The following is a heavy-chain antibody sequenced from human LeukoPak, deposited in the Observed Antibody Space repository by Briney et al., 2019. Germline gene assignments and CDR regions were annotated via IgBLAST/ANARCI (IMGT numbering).Heavy chain of an antibody. Sequence: ASVKVSCKASGYIFTSYGISWVRQAPGQGLELMEWISVYNGNTNYPQRLQGRVTMTTDTSTTTAYMEQRSLRSDDTAVYYCARDINGYYYDSHGYYPTDLWGQGTLVTVSS. D-gene: IGHD3-22*01. J-gene: IGHJ5*02. CDR2: ISVYNGNT. CDR3: ARDINGYYYDSHGYYPTDL. CDR1: GYIFTSYG. V-gene: IGHV1-18*01.